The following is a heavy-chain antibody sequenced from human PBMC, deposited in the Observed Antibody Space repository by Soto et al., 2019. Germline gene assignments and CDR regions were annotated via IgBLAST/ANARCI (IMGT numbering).Heavy chain of an antibody. V-gene: IGHV3-23*01. Sequence: GGSLRLSCAASGFTFSSYAMSWVRQAPGKGLEWVSAISGSGGSTYYADSVKGRFTISRDNSKNTLYLQMNSLRAEDTAVYYCAKNVPRITMIVVAPLGAFDIRGQGTMVTVSS. CDR1: GFTFSSYA. D-gene: IGHD3-22*01. J-gene: IGHJ3*02. CDR2: ISGSGGST. CDR3: AKNVPRITMIVVAPLGAFDI.